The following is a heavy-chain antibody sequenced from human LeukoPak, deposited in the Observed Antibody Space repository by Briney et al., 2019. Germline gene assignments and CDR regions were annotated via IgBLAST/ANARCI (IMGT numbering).Heavy chain of an antibody. J-gene: IGHJ6*02. CDR3: AKDVSYGSGISDGMDV. Sequence: GGSLRLSCAASGFTFSSYAMSWVRQAPGKGLEWVSAISGSGSSTYYADSVKGRFTISGDNSKNTLYLQMNSLRAEDTAVYYCAKDVSYGSGISDGMDVWGQGTTVTVSS. V-gene: IGHV3-23*01. CDR2: ISGSGSST. D-gene: IGHD3-10*01. CDR1: GFTFSSYA.